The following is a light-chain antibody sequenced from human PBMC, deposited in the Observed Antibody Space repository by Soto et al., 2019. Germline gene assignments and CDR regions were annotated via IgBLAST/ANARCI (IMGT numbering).Light chain of an antibody. CDR2: GTS. J-gene: IGKJ5*01. CDR1: QSVSSK. V-gene: IGKV3-20*01. Sequence: VLTQSLGILSLSPGGRATLFCMASQSVSSKLAWYQQKPGQAPRLLISGTSSRATGIPDRFSGSGSETDLTLTINRLEPEDFALYLCQQYDKSPITFGLGTRLEI. CDR3: QQYDKSPIT.